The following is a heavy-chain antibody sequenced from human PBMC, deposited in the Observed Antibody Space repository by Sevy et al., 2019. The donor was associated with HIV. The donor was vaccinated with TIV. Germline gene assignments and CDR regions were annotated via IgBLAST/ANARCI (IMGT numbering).Heavy chain of an antibody. D-gene: IGHD3-10*01. CDR1: GASISRNY. V-gene: IGHV4-59*13. J-gene: IGHJ6*02. Sequence: SETLSLTCTVSGASISRNYWTWIRQPPGKGLEWIGYIYLSGSSNYNPSLKSRVTISIDASKNQFSLKLNSVTAADTAIYYCAREVHHYASGLSEGMDVWGQGTSVTVSS. CDR3: AREVHHYASGLSEGMDV. CDR2: IYLSGSS.